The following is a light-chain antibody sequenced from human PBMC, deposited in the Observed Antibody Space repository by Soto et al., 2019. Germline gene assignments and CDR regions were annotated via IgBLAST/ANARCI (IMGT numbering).Light chain of an antibody. CDR1: NSNIGAGYP. V-gene: IGLV1-40*01. CDR2: ADT. Sequence: QSVLTQPPSVTGAPGQRVTISCTGSNSNIGAGYPVHWYQQFPGAAPKLLIYADTHRPSGVPDRFSGSKSGTSASLAITGLQAEDEADFYCQSYDTSLRDWVFGGGTKLTVL. CDR3: QSYDTSLRDWV. J-gene: IGLJ3*02.